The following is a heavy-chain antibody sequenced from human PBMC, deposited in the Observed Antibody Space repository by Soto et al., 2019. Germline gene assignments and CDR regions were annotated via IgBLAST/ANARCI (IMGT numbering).Heavy chain of an antibody. V-gene: IGHV4-39*01. D-gene: IGHD2-21*02. CDR2: IFYSGNT. J-gene: IGHJ4*02. CDR1: GGSISSGSYY. Sequence: QLQLQESGPGLVKPSETLSLTCTVSGGSISSGSYYWGWIRQPPGKGLEWIGTIFYSGNTYYNPSLKSRVTISVDTSKNHFSLKLSSVTAADTAVFYCARHLPCGGDCPFDYWGQGTLVTVSS. CDR3: ARHLPCGGDCPFDY.